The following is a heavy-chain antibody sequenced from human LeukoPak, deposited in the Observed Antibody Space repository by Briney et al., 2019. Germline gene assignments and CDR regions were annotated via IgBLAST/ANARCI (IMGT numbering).Heavy chain of an antibody. V-gene: IGHV4-4*07. CDR3: ARDSGTTGEVKFDP. J-gene: IGHJ5*02. D-gene: IGHD3-10*01. CDR2: ISGSGTI. CDR1: GGSINSY. Sequence: SETLSLTWTVSGGSINSYWSWIRQPAGKGLEWIGRISGSGTITYNPALQSRLSISIDTSKNQFSLKLMSVTAADTAVYYCARDSGTTGEVKFDPWGQGTLVTVSS.